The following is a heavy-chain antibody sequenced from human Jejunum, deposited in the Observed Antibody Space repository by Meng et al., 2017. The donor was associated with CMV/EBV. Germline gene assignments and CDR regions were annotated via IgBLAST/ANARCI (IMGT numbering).Heavy chain of an antibody. CDR1: GYAFSTSS. Sequence: KVSCKGSGYAFSTSSTHWVRQAPGQRLEWMGWINAGNGNAKYSQNFQGRVTITRDTSASTDFMELSSLRSEDTAVYYCARDGYFDLDYWGQGTLVTVSS. D-gene: IGHD3-9*01. CDR3: ARDGYFDLDY. CDR2: INAGNGNA. J-gene: IGHJ4*02. V-gene: IGHV1-3*01.